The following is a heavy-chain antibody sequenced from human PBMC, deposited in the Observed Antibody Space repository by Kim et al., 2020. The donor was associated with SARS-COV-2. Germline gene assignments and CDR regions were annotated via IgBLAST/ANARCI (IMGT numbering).Heavy chain of an antibody. Sequence: GSLKISCAASGFTFSDSPMHWVRQASGKGLEWVGRIRSKANSYATAYAASVRGRFIISRDDSKNTAYLQMNSLKTEDTAVYYCTRIPGTPFAFWDAFDI. J-gene: IGHJ3*02. CDR3: TRIPGTPFAFWDAFDI. CDR1: GFTFSDSP. CDR2: IRSKANSYAT. D-gene: IGHD1-1*01. V-gene: IGHV3-73*01.